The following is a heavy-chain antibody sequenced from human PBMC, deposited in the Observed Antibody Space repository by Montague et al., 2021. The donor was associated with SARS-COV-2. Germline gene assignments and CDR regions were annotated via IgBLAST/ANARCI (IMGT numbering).Heavy chain of an antibody. CDR1: GGSFSGYY. J-gene: IGHJ4*02. CDR2: INHSGTT. V-gene: IGHV4-34*01. Sequence: SETLSLTCAVYGGSFSGYYWTWIRQSPGKGLEWIAEINHSGTTNYNFNPSLRSRVTISVDTSKSQFSLKLSSVTAADTGVYYCARWDPQTLTLIGLRGKSASDYWGQRTLVTASS. CDR3: ARWDPQTLTLIGLRGKSASDY. D-gene: IGHD4-23*01.